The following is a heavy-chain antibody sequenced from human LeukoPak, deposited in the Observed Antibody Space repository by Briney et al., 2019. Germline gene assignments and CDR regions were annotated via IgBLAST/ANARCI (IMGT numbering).Heavy chain of an antibody. CDR2: IYWDDDK. J-gene: IGHJ4*02. CDR1: GFSLTTSGVG. Sequence: SGPTLFKPTPPLTLTCTFSGFSLTTSGVGVGWIRQPPVKALEWLALIYWDDDKRYSPSLKSRLTITKDTSRNQVVLTTTNMDPVDTATYYCAHRPGYSSAHYVWGQGTLVTVSS. D-gene: IGHD6-19*01. CDR3: AHRPGYSSAHYV. V-gene: IGHV2-5*02.